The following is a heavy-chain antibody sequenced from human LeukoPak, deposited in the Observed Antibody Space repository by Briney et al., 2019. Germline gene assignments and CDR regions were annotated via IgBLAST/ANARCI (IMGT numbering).Heavy chain of an antibody. CDR2: IYPGDSDT. CDR1: GCIFANYW. Sequence: GESLKISCKGSGCIFANYWIGWVRQMPGKGLEWMGIIYPGDSDTRYSPSFQGQVTISADKSITTAYLQWSSLKASDTAMYYCARFAYGSDYFPGHYWGQGTLVTVSS. J-gene: IGHJ4*02. CDR3: ARFAYGSDYFPGHY. D-gene: IGHD3-22*01. V-gene: IGHV5-51*01.